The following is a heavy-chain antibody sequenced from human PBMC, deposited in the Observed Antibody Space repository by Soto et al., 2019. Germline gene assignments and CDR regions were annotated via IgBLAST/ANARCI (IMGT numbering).Heavy chain of an antibody. CDR3: ARLVEGYDFWSGYPQNWFDP. V-gene: IGHV3-7*01. CDR1: GFTFSSYW. Sequence: PGGSLRLSCAASGFTFSSYWMSWVRQAPGKGLEWVANIKQDGSEKYYVDSVKGRFTISRDNAKNSLYLQMNSLRAEDTAVYYCARLVEGYDFWSGYPQNWFDPWGQGTLVTVSS. CDR2: IKQDGSEK. D-gene: IGHD3-3*01. J-gene: IGHJ5*02.